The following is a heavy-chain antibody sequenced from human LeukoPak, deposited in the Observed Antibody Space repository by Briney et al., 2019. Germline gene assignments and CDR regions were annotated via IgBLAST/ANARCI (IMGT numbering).Heavy chain of an antibody. D-gene: IGHD6-19*01. J-gene: IGHJ4*02. V-gene: IGHV3-48*01. CDR3: ARDLGSYSSGWYMGFDY. CDR1: GFTFSSYS. CDR2: ISGTSNTI. Sequence: GGSLRLSCVGSGFTFSSYSMNWVRQAPGKGLEWVSYISGTSNTIYYADSVKGLFTVSRDNAKNSLYLQMNSLRAEDTAIYYCARDLGSYSSGWYMGFDYWGQGTLVTVSS.